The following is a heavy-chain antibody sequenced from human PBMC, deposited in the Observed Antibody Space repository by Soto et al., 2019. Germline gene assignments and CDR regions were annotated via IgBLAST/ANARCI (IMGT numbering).Heavy chain of an antibody. D-gene: IGHD6-19*01. CDR3: ARDPVPPWYSSGWYFDY. CDR2: ISSSSSYT. Sequence: PGGSLRLSCAASGFTFSDYYMSWIRQAPGKGLEWVSYISSSSSYTNYADSVKGRFTISRDNAKNSLYLQMNSLRAEDTAVYYCARDPVPPWYSSGWYFDYWGQGTLVTVSS. CDR1: GFTFSDYY. J-gene: IGHJ4*02. V-gene: IGHV3-11*05.